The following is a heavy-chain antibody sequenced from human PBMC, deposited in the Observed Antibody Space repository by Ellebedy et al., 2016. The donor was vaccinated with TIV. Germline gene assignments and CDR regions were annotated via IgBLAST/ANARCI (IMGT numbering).Heavy chain of an antibody. CDR2: INPIDGST. Sequence: AASVKVSCKASGYTFTRYYIHWVRQAPGQGLEWMEIINPIDGSTSSAQKFQGRLTMTRDTSTSTVYMELSSLRSEDTAVYYCARDGSSGWGHFDYWGQGTLVTVSS. CDR3: ARDGSSGWGHFDY. J-gene: IGHJ4*02. D-gene: IGHD6-19*01. V-gene: IGHV1-46*01. CDR1: GYTFTRYY.